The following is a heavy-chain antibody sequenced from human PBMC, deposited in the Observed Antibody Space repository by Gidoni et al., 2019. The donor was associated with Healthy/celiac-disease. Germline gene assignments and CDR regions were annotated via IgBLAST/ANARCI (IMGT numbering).Heavy chain of an antibody. V-gene: IGHV4-59*01. Sequence: QVQLQESGPGLVKPSETLSLTCTVSGGSISSSYWSWLRQPPGKGLEWIGYIYYSGSTNDNPSLKSRVTRSVDTSKNQFSLKLSSVTAADTAVYYCAREIYSSSWYGWFDPWCQGTLVTVSS. CDR1: GGSISSSY. CDR2: IYYSGST. CDR3: AREIYSSSWYGWFDP. J-gene: IGHJ5*02. D-gene: IGHD6-13*01.